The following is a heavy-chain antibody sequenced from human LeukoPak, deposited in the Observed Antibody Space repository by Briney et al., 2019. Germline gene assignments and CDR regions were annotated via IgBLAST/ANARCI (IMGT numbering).Heavy chain of an antibody. Sequence: SETLSLTCTVSGGSISSTTYCWGWICQPPGKGLEWIGSICYSGSTFYNPSLKSRVTLSVDMSKNQFSLKLSSVTAADTAVYYCAREIRQQLGTYYYYYGMDVWGQGTTVTVSS. CDR3: AREIRQQLGTYYYYYGMDV. D-gene: IGHD6-13*01. CDR1: GGSISSTTYC. V-gene: IGHV4-39*02. CDR2: ICYSGST. J-gene: IGHJ6*02.